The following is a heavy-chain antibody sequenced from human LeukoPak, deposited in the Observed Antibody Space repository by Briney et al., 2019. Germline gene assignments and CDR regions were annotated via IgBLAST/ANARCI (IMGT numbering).Heavy chain of an antibody. J-gene: IGHJ6*03. D-gene: IGHD2-15*01. V-gene: IGHV1-8*01. CDR2: MNPNSGNT. Sequence: GASVKVSCKXSGYTFTSYDINWVRQATGQGLEWMGWMNPNSGNTGYAQKFQGRVTMTRNTSISTAYMELSSLRSEDTAVYYCARGRRSRVAATTGYYYYMDVWGKGTTVTVSS. CDR3: ARGRRSRVAATTGYYYYMDV. CDR1: GYTFTSYD.